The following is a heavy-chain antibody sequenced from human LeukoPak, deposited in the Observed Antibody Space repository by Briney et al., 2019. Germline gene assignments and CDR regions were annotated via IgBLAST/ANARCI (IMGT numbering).Heavy chain of an antibody. CDR3: ARTKPLDPFDF. CDR1: GGSISSYY. Sequence: SEALSLTCTVSGGSISSYYWSWIRQPPGKGLEWIGYIYYSGNTYYNPSLKRRVTISVDTSKNQFSLKVNSVTAADTAVYYCARTKPLDPFDFWGQGTLVTVSS. J-gene: IGHJ3*01. CDR2: IYYSGNT. V-gene: IGHV4-59*01.